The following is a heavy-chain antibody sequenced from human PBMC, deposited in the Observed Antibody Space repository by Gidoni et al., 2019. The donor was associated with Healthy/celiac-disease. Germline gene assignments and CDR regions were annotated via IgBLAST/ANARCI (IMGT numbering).Heavy chain of an antibody. CDR1: GFTFSSYG. J-gene: IGHJ3*02. CDR3: ARVFITSAFDI. CDR2: IWYDGSNK. D-gene: IGHD3-10*01. Sequence: QVQLVESGGGVVQPGRSLRLSCAASGFTFSSYGMHWVRQAPGKGLEWVAVIWYDGSNKYYADAEKGRFTISRDNSKNTLYLQMNSLRAEDTAVYYCARVFITSAFDIWGQGTMVTVSS. V-gene: IGHV3-33*01.